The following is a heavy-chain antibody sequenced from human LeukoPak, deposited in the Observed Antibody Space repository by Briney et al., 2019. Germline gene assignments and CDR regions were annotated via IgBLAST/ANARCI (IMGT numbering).Heavy chain of an antibody. D-gene: IGHD3-22*01. V-gene: IGHV3-23*01. CDR2: ISGSGGST. J-gene: IGHJ4*02. Sequence: GGSLRLSCAASGFTFTSFAMSWVRQAPGKGLEWVSAISGSGGSTYYADSVKGRFTISRDNSKNTLYLQMNSLRAEDTAVYYCAKELDSSGYFHSFDYWGQGTLVTVSS. CDR3: AKELDSSGYFHSFDY. CDR1: GFTFTSFA.